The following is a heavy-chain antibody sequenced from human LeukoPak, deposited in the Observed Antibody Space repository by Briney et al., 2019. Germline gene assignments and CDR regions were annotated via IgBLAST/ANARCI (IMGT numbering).Heavy chain of an antibody. D-gene: IGHD6-6*01. CDR2: ISAYNGNT. J-gene: IGHJ1*01. Sequence: ASVKVSCKASGGTFSSYAISWVRQAPGQGLEWMGWISAYNGNTNYAQKLQGRVTMTRDTSISTAYMELSRLRSDDTAVYYCARGSIAARPDAEYFQHWGQGTLVTVSS. CDR3: ARGSIAARPDAEYFQH. V-gene: IGHV1-18*01. CDR1: GGTFSSYA.